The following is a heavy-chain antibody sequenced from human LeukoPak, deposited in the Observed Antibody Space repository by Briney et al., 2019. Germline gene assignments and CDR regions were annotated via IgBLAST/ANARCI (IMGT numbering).Heavy chain of an antibody. CDR2: INPKSGGT. CDR3: ARDKLRYFDY. J-gene: IGHJ4*02. CDR1: GYTFTDYY. D-gene: IGHD3-10*01. V-gene: IGHV1-2*02. Sequence: GASVKVSCKASGYTFTDYYMHWVRQAPGQGLEWMGWINPKSGGTNYAPQFQGRVTMTRDTSISTAYMELSRLGSDDTAMYYCARDKLRYFDYWGQGTLVTVSS.